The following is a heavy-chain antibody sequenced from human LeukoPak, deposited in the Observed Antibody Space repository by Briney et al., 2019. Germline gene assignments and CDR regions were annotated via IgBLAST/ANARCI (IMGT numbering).Heavy chain of an antibody. Sequence: PSETLSLTCAVSGGSISSGGYSWSWIRQPPGKGLEWIGYIYHSGSTYYNPSLKSRVTISVDRSKNQFSLKLSSVTAADTAVYYCARDRGRTTVTTDDAFDIWGQGTMVTVSS. CDR3: ARDRGRTTVTTDDAFDI. CDR1: GGSISSGGYS. D-gene: IGHD4-17*01. CDR2: IYHSGST. V-gene: IGHV4-30-2*01. J-gene: IGHJ3*02.